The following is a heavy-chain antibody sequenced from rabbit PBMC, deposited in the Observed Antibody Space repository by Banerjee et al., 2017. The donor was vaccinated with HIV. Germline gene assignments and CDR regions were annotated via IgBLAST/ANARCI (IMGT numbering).Heavy chain of an antibody. CDR1: GFSFSSSYW. D-gene: IGHD4-2*01. CDR3: ARDGDAGSNDHFNL. J-gene: IGHJ4*01. Sequence: QSLEESGGDLVKPGASLTLTCTASGFSFSSSYWICWVRQAPGKGLEWIACIYTSSVSTWYASWAKGRFTISKTSSTTVTLQMTSLTAADTATYFCARDGDAGSNDHFNLWGQGTLVTVS. V-gene: IGHV1S40*01. CDR2: IYTSSVST.